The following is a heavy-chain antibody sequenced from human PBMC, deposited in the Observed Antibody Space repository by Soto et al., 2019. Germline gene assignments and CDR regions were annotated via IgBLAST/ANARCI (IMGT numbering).Heavy chain of an antibody. V-gene: IGHV3-30*03. CDR1: GFTFSTYD. CDR3: WRAQVDISADDCAVY. CDR2: ISSDGSNE. Sequence: QVQLVESGGGVVQPGRSLRLSCAASGFTFSTYDMHWVRQAPGKGLEWVAVISSDGSNEYYADSVKGRFTISRDNSKNTLSVQMNGLKPGDTAVYYCWRAQVDISADDCAVYRVQGSPLTVSS. D-gene: IGHD5-12*01. J-gene: IGHJ4*02.